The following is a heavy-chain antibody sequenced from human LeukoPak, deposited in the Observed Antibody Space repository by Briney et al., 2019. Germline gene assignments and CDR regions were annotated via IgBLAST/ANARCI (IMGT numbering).Heavy chain of an antibody. V-gene: IGHV3-74*01. CDR2: INSDGSSL. D-gene: IGHD1-26*01. CDR1: GFTFSSYW. CDR3: AGSRYTGSHFDY. Sequence: QPGGSLRLSCAASGFTFSSYWVQWVRQAPGKGLVWISRINSDGSSLSYADSVKGRFTISRDNAKNTVYLQMNSLRAEDTAVYYCAGSRYTGSHFDYWGQGTLVTVSS. J-gene: IGHJ4*02.